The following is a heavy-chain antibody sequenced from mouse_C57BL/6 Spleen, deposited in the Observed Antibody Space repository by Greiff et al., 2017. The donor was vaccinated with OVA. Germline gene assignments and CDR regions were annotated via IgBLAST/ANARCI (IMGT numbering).Heavy chain of an antibody. V-gene: IGHV1-54*01. Sequence: VNVVESGAELVRPGTSVKVSCKASGYAFTNYLIEWVKQRPGQGLEWIGVINPGSGGTNYNEKFKGKATLTADKSSSTAYMQLSSLTSEDSAVYFCARSGNYVDYWGQGTTLTVSS. CDR3: ARSGNYVDY. D-gene: IGHD3-2*02. CDR1: GYAFTNYL. CDR2: INPGSGGT. J-gene: IGHJ2*01.